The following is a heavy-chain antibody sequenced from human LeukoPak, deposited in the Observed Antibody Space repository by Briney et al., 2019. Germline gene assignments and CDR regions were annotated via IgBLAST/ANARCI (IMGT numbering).Heavy chain of an antibody. CDR1: DGSLSGHY. V-gene: IGHV4-59*11. D-gene: IGHD3-10*01. CDR3: ARWGGPYFDY. Sequence: SETLSLTCTVSDGSLSGHYWSWIRQPPGKGLESIGFVYYSGSTNYNPSLKGRVTISLDTSKNQFSLKLSSVTAADTAVYYCARWGGPYFDYWGQGTLVTVSS. J-gene: IGHJ4*02. CDR2: VYYSGST.